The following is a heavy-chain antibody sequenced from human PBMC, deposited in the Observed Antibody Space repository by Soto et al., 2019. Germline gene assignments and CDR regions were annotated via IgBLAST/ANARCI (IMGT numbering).Heavy chain of an antibody. D-gene: IGHD1-20*01. J-gene: IGHJ6*02. CDR2: INHSGST. Sequence: LSLTCAVYGGSFSGYYWSWTRQPPGKGLEWIGGINHSGSTNYNPSLKSRVTISVDTSKNQFSLKLSSVTAADTAVYYCARVSYNWNSGYGMDVWGQGTTVTVSS. V-gene: IGHV4-34*01. CDR3: ARVSYNWNSGYGMDV. CDR1: GGSFSGYY.